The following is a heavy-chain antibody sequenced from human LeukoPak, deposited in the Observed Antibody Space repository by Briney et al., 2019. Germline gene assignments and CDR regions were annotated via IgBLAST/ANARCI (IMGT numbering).Heavy chain of an antibody. CDR3: ATEYCSGGSCYSMDY. CDR2: IDPSDSYT. J-gene: IGHJ4*02. CDR1: GYSFTSYW. V-gene: IGHV5-10-1*01. D-gene: IGHD2-15*01. Sequence: GESLQISCKGSGYSFTSYWISWVRRMPGKGREWMGRIDPSDSYTNYSPSFQGHVTISADESISTAYLQWSSLKASDTAMYYCATEYCSGGSCYSMDYWGQGTLVTVSS.